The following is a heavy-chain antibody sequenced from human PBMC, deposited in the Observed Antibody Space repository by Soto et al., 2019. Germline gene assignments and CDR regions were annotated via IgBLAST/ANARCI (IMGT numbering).Heavy chain of an antibody. CDR3: ARVERGTATTVVDAFDI. D-gene: IGHD1-1*01. J-gene: IGHJ3*02. CDR2: MSHSGGT. V-gene: IGHV4-34*01. Sequence: QVQLQQWGAGLLKPSETLSLTCAVYGGFVTSGSYYWSWIRQPPGKGLEWIGEMSHSGGTHFNPSLKSGVTISVDTSMNQFTLKMSSVTAADTALYYCARVERGTATTVVDAFDIWGPGTMVTVSS. CDR1: GGFVTSGSYY.